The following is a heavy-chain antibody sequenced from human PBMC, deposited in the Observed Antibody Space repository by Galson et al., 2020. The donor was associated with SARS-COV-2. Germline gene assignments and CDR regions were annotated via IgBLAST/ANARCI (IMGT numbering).Heavy chain of an antibody. CDR1: GFTFSTYW. D-gene: IGHD3-9*01. CDR3: APLTGRIDY. CDR2: INQDESEK. Sequence: GESLKISCAASGFTFSTYWMNWVRQAPGKGLEWVANINQDESEKYYVDSVKGRFTISRDNAKNSLYLQMNSLRAEDTAIYYCAPLTGRIDYWGQGTLVTVSS. V-gene: IGHV3-7*05. J-gene: IGHJ4*02.